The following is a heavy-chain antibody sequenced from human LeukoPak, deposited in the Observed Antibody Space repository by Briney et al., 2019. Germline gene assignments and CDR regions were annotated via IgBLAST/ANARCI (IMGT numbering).Heavy chain of an antibody. CDR3: ARALTTVTTSPWFDP. CDR2: IYYSGAT. D-gene: IGHD4-11*01. CDR1: GGSISSGGYY. V-gene: IGHV4-31*03. Sequence: SETLSLACIVSGGSISSGGYYWSWIRQHPGKGLEWIGYIYYSGATYYNPSLKSRVTISVDTSKNQFSLKLSSVTAADTAVYYCARALTTVTTSPWFDPWGQGTLVTVSS. J-gene: IGHJ5*02.